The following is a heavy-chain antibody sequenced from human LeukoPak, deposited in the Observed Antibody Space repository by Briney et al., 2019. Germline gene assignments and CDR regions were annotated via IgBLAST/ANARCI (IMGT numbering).Heavy chain of an antibody. J-gene: IGHJ3*02. Sequence: ASVKVSCKASGYTFTSYDINWVRQATGQGLEWMGWMNPNSGNTGYAQKFQGRVTMTRNTSISTAYTELSSLRSEDTAVYYCARDPTTYYYDSSGYNAFDIWGQGTMVTVSS. CDR3: ARDPTTYYYDSSGYNAFDI. CDR2: MNPNSGNT. D-gene: IGHD3-22*01. CDR1: GYTFTSYD. V-gene: IGHV1-8*01.